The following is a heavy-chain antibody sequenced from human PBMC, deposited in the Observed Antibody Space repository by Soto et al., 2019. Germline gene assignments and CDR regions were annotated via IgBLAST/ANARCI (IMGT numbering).Heavy chain of an antibody. D-gene: IGHD6-19*01. Sequence: SQTLSLTCAISGSSVSSDTAAWNCIRSSPSRGLEWLGRTYYRSNWLHDYAVSAKSRITVNPDTSKNQFSLQLNSVTPDDTAVYYCARGVAGSGFDLWGQGTMVTVSS. J-gene: IGHJ4*02. V-gene: IGHV6-1*01. CDR1: GSSVSSDTAA. CDR3: ARGVAGSGFDL. CDR2: TYYRSNWLH.